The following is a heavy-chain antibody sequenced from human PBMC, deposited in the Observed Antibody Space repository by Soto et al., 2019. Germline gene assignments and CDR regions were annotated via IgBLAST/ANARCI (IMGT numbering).Heavy chain of an antibody. V-gene: IGHV4-31*03. Sequence: QVQLQESGPGLVKPSQTLSLTCTISGDSITRGGFYWFWIRQHPGKGLEWVGYISHSGVTDYNPSLKSRVTISAGTSENEFSLKVRSVTAADTAVYYCARENDYGDSRFDFWGQGTPVTVSS. CDR1: GDSITRGGFY. CDR3: ARENDYGDSRFDF. J-gene: IGHJ4*02. D-gene: IGHD4-17*01. CDR2: ISHSGVT.